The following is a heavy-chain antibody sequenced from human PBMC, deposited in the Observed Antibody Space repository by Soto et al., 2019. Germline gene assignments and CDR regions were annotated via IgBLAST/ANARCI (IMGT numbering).Heavy chain of an antibody. CDR2: IYRSGST. Sequence: SETLSLTCAVSDYSISTGYYWGWIRQPPGKGLEWIGSIYRSGSTFYNPSLKGRVTISVDTSKNQFSLKLTSVTAADTAVYFCARLWGCSGGHCLYYFDYWGQGTLVTVSS. V-gene: IGHV4-38-2*01. D-gene: IGHD2-15*01. J-gene: IGHJ4*02. CDR1: DYSISTGYY. CDR3: ARLWGCSGGHCLYYFDY.